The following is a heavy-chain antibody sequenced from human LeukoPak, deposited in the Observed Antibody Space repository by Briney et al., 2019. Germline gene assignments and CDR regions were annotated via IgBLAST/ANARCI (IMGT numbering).Heavy chain of an antibody. D-gene: IGHD3-22*01. CDR3: ARSRVERHSSAFDY. V-gene: IGHV4-34*01. J-gene: IGHJ4*02. Sequence: SETLSLTCAVYGGSFSGYYWSWIRQPPGKGLEWIGEINDSGSTNYNPSLKSRVTISVDTSKNQFSLKLSSVTAADTAVYYCARSRVERHSSAFDYWGQGALVTVSS. CDR2: INDSGST. CDR1: GGSFSGYY.